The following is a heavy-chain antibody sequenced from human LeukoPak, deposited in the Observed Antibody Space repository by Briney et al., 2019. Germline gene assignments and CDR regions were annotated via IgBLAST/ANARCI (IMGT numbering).Heavy chain of an antibody. CDR3: ARVALGMYGEFDY. CDR2: IRIRANSYTT. J-gene: IGHJ4*02. D-gene: IGHD4/OR15-4a*01. V-gene: IGHV3-72*01. CDR1: GLTVSNNY. Sequence: GGSLRLSCAASGLTVSNNYMDWVRQAPGKGLEWVGRIRIRANSYTTEYAASVKGRFTISRDDSKNSLFMQMNSLKTEDTAVYYCARVALGMYGEFDYWGQGTLVTVSS.